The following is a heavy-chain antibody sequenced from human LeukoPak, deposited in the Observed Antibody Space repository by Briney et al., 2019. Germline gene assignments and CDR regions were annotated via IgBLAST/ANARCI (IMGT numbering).Heavy chain of an antibody. D-gene: IGHD2-21*01. Sequence: GGSLRLSCAASEFTFSSYGMHWVRQAPGKGLEWVAFNRYDGSNKYYADSVKGRFTISRDNSKNTLYLQMNSLRTEDTALYYCAKDIVSAGGAYFDYWGQGTLVTVSS. J-gene: IGHJ4*02. CDR3: AKDIVSAGGAYFDY. CDR1: EFTFSSYG. CDR2: NRYDGSNK. V-gene: IGHV3-30*02.